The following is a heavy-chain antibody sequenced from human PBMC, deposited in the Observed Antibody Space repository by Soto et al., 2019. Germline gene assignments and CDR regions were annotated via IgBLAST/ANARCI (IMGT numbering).Heavy chain of an antibody. J-gene: IGHJ4*02. CDR2: IKQDGSEK. CDR1: GFIFSSYW. CDR3: AKDMGYFDSSGFDC. D-gene: IGHD3-22*01. V-gene: IGHV3-7*01. Sequence: GGSLRLSCAASGFIFSSYWMSWVRQAPGKGLEWVANIKQDGSEKYYVDSVKGRFTISRDNAKNSLYLQMNSLRAEDTAVYYCAKDMGYFDSSGFDCWGQGTLVTVSS.